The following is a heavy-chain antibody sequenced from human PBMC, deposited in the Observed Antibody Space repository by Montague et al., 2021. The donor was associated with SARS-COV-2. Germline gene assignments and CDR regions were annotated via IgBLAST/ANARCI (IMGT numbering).Heavy chain of an antibody. CDR2: IYDGGAV. CDR1: GGSITGYY. J-gene: IGHJ3*02. V-gene: IGHV4-59*01. Sequence: SETLSLTCTVSGGSITGYYWSWLRRSPGKGLEWIAYIYDGGAVNXNPSLGSRVTISTDTSKNQLSLKVNSVTAADTAVYYCVRGHPCGGPRGAYDIWGQGTVVTVSS. CDR3: VRGHPCGGPRGAYDI. D-gene: IGHD4-23*01.